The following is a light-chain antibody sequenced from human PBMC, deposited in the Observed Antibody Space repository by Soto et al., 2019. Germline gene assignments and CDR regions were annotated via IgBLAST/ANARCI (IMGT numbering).Light chain of an antibody. CDR2: KTS. V-gene: IGKV1-5*03. J-gene: IGKJ2*03. CDR1: QSTSSW. Sequence: DIQMTQSPSTLSASVGDRVTITCRASQSTSSWLAWYQHKPGKAPKLLIYKTSTLESGVPSRFSGSGGGTEFTLTIGCLQADDFATYSCQQYSSYSYSFGQGTKLEIK. CDR3: QQYSSYSYS.